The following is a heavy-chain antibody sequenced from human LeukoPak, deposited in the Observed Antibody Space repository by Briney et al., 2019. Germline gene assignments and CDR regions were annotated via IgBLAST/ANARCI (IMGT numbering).Heavy chain of an antibody. CDR2: IYTSGST. Sequence: SETLSLTCTVSGGSISSYYWSWIRQPAGKGLEWIGRIYTSGSTNYNPSLKSRVTMSVDTSKNQFSLKLSSVTAADTAVYYCARGVTIFGVVIIAPYFDYWGQGTLVTVSS. CDR1: GGSISSYY. CDR3: ARGVTIFGVVIIAPYFDY. V-gene: IGHV4-4*07. J-gene: IGHJ4*02. D-gene: IGHD3-3*01.